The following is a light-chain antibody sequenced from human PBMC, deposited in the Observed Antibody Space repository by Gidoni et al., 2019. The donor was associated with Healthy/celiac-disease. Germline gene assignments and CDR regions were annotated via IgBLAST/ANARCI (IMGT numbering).Light chain of an antibody. CDR3: QQYNNWPPLT. CDR2: GAS. CDR1: QSVSSN. Sequence: IVMTQSPATLSVSPGERATLSCSASQSVSSNLAWYQQKPGQAPRLLIDGASTRATGIPARFSGSGSGTEFTLTISSLQSEDFAVDYCQQYNNWPPLTFGGGTKVEIK. V-gene: IGKV3-15*01. J-gene: IGKJ4*01.